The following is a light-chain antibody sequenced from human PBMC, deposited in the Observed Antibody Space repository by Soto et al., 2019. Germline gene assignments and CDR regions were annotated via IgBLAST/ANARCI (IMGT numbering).Light chain of an antibody. Sequence: EIVLTQSPGTLSLSPGERATLSCRASQSVNTKYLAWYQQKPGQAPRLLISGVSSRATGIPDRFSGSGSGTDFTLTISSLQSEDFAVYYCQQYGSSSITFGQGTRLEIK. CDR2: GVS. V-gene: IGKV3-20*01. CDR1: QSVNTKY. CDR3: QQYGSSSIT. J-gene: IGKJ5*01.